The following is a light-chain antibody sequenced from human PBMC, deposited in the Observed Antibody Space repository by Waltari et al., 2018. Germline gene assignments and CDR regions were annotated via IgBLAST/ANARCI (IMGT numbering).Light chain of an antibody. CDR2: LGS. J-gene: IGKJ2*03. Sequence: EIVMTQSPLSLPVTPGDAASISCRSSQSLTVSNGKNYLYWYLQKPGQSPQLLIFLGSHRASGVPDRFTGSGSDTDFTLTISKVEADDVGIYYCMQALQTSFSFGHGTKLEIK. V-gene: IGKV2-28*01. CDR1: QSLTVSNGKNY. CDR3: MQALQTSFS.